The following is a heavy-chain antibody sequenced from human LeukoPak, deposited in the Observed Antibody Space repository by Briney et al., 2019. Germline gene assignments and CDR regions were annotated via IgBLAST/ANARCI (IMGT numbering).Heavy chain of an antibody. V-gene: IGHV1-3*01. Sequence: GASVKVSCKASGYTFTSYAMHWVRQAPGQRLEWMGWINAGNGNTKYSQKFQGRVTITRDTSASTAYMELSSLRSEDTAVYYCARERGYSYVYFDYWGQGTLVTVSS. J-gene: IGHJ4*02. CDR3: ARERGYSYVYFDY. D-gene: IGHD5-18*01. CDR2: INAGNGNT. CDR1: GYTFTSYA.